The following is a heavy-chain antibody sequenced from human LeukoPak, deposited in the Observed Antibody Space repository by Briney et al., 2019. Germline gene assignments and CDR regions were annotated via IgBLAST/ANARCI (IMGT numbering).Heavy chain of an antibody. D-gene: IGHD4-11*01. CDR1: GGPISSSSYY. V-gene: IGHV4-39*02. CDR2: IYYSGST. Sequence: SETLSLTCTVSGGPISSSSYYWGWLRQPPGKGLEWIGSIYYSGSTYYNPSLKSRVTISVDTSKNHFSLKLSSVTAADTAVYYCARLYSPTNWFDPWGQGTLVTVSS. CDR3: ARLYSPTNWFDP. J-gene: IGHJ5*02.